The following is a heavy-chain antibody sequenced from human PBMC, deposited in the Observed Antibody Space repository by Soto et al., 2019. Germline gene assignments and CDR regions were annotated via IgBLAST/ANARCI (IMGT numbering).Heavy chain of an antibody. CDR1: GFTFSSYA. CDR2: ISGSGGST. Sequence: EVQLLESGGGLVQPGGSLRLSCAASGFTFSSYAMSWVRQAPGKGLEWVSAISGSGGSTYYADSVKGRFTISRDNSKNPLYLQMNSLRAEDTAVYYCAKDLWRYFVWLSLGFDYWGQGTLVTVSS. CDR3: AKDLWRYFVWLSLGFDY. J-gene: IGHJ4*02. V-gene: IGHV3-23*01. D-gene: IGHD3-9*01.